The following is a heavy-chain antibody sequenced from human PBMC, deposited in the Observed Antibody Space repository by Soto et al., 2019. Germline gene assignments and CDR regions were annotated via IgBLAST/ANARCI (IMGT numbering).Heavy chain of an antibody. CDR2: IYYSGST. CDR3: ARDQSKDCGGDCHDSNWFDP. D-gene: IGHD2-21*02. V-gene: IGHV4-30-4*01. Sequence: SETLSLTCTVSGGSISSGDYYWSWIRQPPGKGLEWIGYIYYSGSTYYNPSLKSRVTISVDTSKNQFSLKLSSVTAADTAVYYCARDQSKDCGGDCHDSNWFDPWGQGTLVTVSS. J-gene: IGHJ5*02. CDR1: GGSISSGDYY.